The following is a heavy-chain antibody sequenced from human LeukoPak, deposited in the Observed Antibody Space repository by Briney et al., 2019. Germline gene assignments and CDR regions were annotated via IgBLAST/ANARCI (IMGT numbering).Heavy chain of an antibody. V-gene: IGHV1-69*05. CDR3: ARAPPDYTNYYYYMDV. CDR2: IIPIFGTA. CDR1: GGTFSSYA. Sequence: GASVKVSCKASGGTFSSYAISWVRQAPGQGLEWMGGIIPIFGTANYAQKFQGRVTITTDESTSTAYMELSSLRSEDTAVYYCARAPPDYTNYYYYMDVWGKGTTVTVSS. D-gene: IGHD4-11*01. J-gene: IGHJ6*03.